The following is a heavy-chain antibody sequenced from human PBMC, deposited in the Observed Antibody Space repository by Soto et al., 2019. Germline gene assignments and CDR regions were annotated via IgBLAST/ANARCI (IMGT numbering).Heavy chain of an antibody. CDR2: ISYDGSNK. CDR1: GFTFSSYG. CDR3: AKDLLSSDYGSGSYYYSGMDV. V-gene: IGHV3-30*18. D-gene: IGHD3-10*01. J-gene: IGHJ6*02. Sequence: QVQLVESGGGVVQPGRSLRLSCAASGFTFSSYGMHWVRQAPGKGLERVAVISYDGSNKYYADSVKGRFTISRDNSKNTLYLQMNSLRAEDTAVYYCAKDLLSSDYGSGSYYYSGMDVWGQGTTVTVFS.